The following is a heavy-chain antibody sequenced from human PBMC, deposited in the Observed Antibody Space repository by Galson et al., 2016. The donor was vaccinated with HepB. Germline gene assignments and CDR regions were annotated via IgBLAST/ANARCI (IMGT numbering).Heavy chain of an antibody. CDR3: ASNGWYCLDY. D-gene: IGHD6-19*01. V-gene: IGHV4-4*02. J-gene: IGHJ4*01. CDR1: GGSISNDNW. CDR2: IYRSGST. Sequence: SETLSLTCTVSGGSISNDNWWSWVRQSPGKGLEWIGEIYRSGSTHYNPSLKSRATISVDKSNNRFSLGLNSVSAADSAIYFCASNGWYCLDYWGHGTLVTVSS.